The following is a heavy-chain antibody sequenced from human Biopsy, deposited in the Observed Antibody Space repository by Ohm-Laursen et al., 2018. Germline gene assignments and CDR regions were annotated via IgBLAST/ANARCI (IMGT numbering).Heavy chain of an antibody. J-gene: IGHJ4*02. Sequence: GTLSLTCTVSGGSFTGHYWSWIRQPPGKGLEWIGHISYTGYASYNASLKSRVTISVDTSRNHFSLRLSSLTAADTAVYYCARARIKTSGVLIPETYYFDSWGQGTLVTVSS. CDR3: ARARIKTSGVLIPETYYFDS. D-gene: IGHD3-3*01. V-gene: IGHV4-59*11. CDR2: ISYTGYA. CDR1: GGSFTGHY.